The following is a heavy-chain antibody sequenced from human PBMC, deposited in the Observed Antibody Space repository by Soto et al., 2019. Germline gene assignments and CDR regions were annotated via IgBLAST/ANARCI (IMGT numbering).Heavy chain of an antibody. CDR1: GFTFSSYW. J-gene: IGHJ4*02. D-gene: IGHD3-10*01. V-gene: IGHV3-7*01. CDR3: AKDNNDAYYYY. CDR2: INQDGSAT. Sequence: EVQLVESGGGLVQPGGSLRLSCAASGFTFSSYWMTWVRQAPGKGLEWVANINQDGSATYYVGSVRGRFTISRDNAKNSLYLQMNSLRAEDAAVYYCAKDNNDAYYYYWGQGTLVTVSS.